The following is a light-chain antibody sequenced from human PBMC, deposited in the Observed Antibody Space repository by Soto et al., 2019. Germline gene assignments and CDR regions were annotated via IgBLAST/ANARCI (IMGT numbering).Light chain of an antibody. V-gene: IGLV2-14*03. CDR1: SSDVGGYNY. CDR3: SSYTTSNTRQIV. J-gene: IGLJ1*01. CDR2: DIS. Sequence: QSALTQPASVSGSPGQSITISCTGTSSDVGGYNYVSWYQHHPGKAPKLIIYDISNRPWGVSIRFSGSKSYNTASLTISGLQPEDEADYHCSSYTTSNTRQIVFGTGTKLTVL.